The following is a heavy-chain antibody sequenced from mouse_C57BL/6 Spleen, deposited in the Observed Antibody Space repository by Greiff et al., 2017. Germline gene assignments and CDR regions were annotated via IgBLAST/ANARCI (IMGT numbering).Heavy chain of an antibody. Sequence: VQLQQSGPELVKPGASVQISCKASGYSFTGYYMNWVKQSPEKSLEWIGEINPSTGGTPYNQKLKAKATLTVDNSSSTAYMQLRSLTSEDSAVYYCARQDYYGPLGFAYWCQGTLVTVSA. J-gene: IGHJ3*01. CDR3: ARQDYYGPLGFAY. V-gene: IGHV1-42*01. CDR2: INPSTGGT. CDR1: GYSFTGYY. D-gene: IGHD2-1*01.